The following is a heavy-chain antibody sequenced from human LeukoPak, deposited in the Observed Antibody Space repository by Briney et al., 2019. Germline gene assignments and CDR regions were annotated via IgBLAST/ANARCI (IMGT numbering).Heavy chain of an antibody. CDR2: IIPIFGTA. D-gene: IGHD5-18*01. J-gene: IGHJ6*04. CDR3: ARGNEEAMVPMDV. Sequence: SVKVSCKASGGTFSSYAISWVRQAPGQGLEWMGGIIPIFGTANYAQKFQGRVTITTDESTSTAYMELSSLRSEDTAVYYCARGNEEAMVPMDVWGKGTTVTVSP. CDR1: GGTFSSYA. V-gene: IGHV1-69*05.